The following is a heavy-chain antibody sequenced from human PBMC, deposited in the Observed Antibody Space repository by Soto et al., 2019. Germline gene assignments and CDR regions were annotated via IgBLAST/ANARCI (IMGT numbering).Heavy chain of an antibody. Sequence: SETLSLTCTVSGGSISSYYWSWIRQPPGKGLEWIGYIYYSGSTNYNPSLKSRVTISVDTSKHQFSLKLSSVTAADTAVYYCARDHHSSIHYGMDVWGQGTTVTVSS. CDR2: IYYSGST. CDR3: ARDHHSSIHYGMDV. D-gene: IGHD6-13*01. CDR1: GGSISSYY. V-gene: IGHV4-59*12. J-gene: IGHJ6*02.